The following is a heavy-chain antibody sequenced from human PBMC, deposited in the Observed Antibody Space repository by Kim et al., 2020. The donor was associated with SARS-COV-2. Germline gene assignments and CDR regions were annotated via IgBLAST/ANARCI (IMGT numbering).Heavy chain of an antibody. Sequence: SGPTLVNPTQTLTLTCVFSEFSLTTGGVGVPWVRQPPGKALEWLALIYGNDQKWYSPSLKRRLTIAKDASNNQVVLTLTNMRPVDAGTYYCAHDSPGLYGFDVWGQGTTVTVSS. CDR1: EFSLTTGGVG. CDR2: IYGNDQK. J-gene: IGHJ6*02. D-gene: IGHD6-19*01. V-gene: IGHV2-5*01. CDR3: AHDSPGLYGFDV.